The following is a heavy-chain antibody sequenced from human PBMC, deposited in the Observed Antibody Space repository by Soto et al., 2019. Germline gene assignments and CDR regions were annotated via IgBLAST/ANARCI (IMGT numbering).Heavy chain of an antibody. Sequence: ASVKVSCKASGYTFTGYYMHWVRQAPGQGLEWMGWINPNSGGTNYAQKFQGRVTMTRDTSISTAYMKLSRLRSDDTAVYYCARYYDSSGHYDYWGQGTLVTVSS. J-gene: IGHJ4*02. D-gene: IGHD3-22*01. CDR3: ARYYDSSGHYDY. V-gene: IGHV1-2*02. CDR2: INPNSGGT. CDR1: GYTFTGYY.